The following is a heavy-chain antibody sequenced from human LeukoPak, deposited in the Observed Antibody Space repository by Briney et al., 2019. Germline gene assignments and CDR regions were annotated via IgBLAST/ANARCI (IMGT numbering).Heavy chain of an antibody. V-gene: IGHV3-11*01. Sequence: GGSLRLSCAASGFTFSDYYMSWIRQAPGKGLEWVSYISSSGSTIYYADSVKGRFTISRDNAKNSLYLQMSSLRAEDTAVYYCARTHYYDSSGTRIDYWGQGTLVTVSS. CDR3: ARTHYYDSSGTRIDY. CDR2: ISSSGSTI. J-gene: IGHJ4*02. D-gene: IGHD3-22*01. CDR1: GFTFSDYY.